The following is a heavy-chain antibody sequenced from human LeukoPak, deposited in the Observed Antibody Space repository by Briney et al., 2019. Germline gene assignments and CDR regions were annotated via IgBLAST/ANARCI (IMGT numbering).Heavy chain of an antibody. J-gene: IGHJ4*02. CDR1: GFTFSNFA. CDR2: IYSGGST. V-gene: IGHV3-53*01. CDR3: ARVRVLRGEIRQFDY. Sequence: GGSLRLSCAASGFTFSNFAMTWVRQAPGKGLEWVSVIYSGGSTYYADSVKGRFTISRDNSKNTLYLQMNSLRAEDTAVYYCARVRVLRGEIRQFDYWGQGTLVTVSS. D-gene: IGHD3-10*01.